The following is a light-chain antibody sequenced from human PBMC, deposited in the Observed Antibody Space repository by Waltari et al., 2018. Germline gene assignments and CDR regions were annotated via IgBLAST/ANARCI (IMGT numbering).Light chain of an antibody. CDR1: SSDIGGYNF. CDR2: DVT. CDR3: CSYVGSSTEV. V-gene: IGLV2-23*02. J-gene: IGLJ3*02. Sequence: QSALTQPASVSGSPGQSITITCTATSSDIGGYNFVSWYQHHPRKAPNLMIYDVTKRPSGVSSRFSGSKSGNTASLTISGLQSEDEADYYACSYVGSSTEVFGGGTKLTVL.